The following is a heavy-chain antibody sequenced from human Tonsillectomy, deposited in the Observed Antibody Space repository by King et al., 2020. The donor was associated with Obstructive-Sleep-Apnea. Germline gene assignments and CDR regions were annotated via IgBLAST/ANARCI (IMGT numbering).Heavy chain of an antibody. J-gene: IGHJ4*02. CDR3: ARVRNYYDSSGYYIFDY. CDR1: GGSISSSSYY. CDR2: IYYSGST. D-gene: IGHD3-22*01. V-gene: IGHV4-39*07. Sequence: QLQESGPGLVKPSETLSLTCTVSGGSISSSSYYWGWIRQPPGKGLEWIGSIYYSGSTYYNPSLKGRVTISVDTSKNQFSLKLSSVTAADTAVYYCARVRNYYDSSGYYIFDYWGQGTLVTVSS.